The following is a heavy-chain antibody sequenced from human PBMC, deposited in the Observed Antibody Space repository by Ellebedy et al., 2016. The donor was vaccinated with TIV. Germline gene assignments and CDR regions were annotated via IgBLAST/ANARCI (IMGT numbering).Heavy chain of an antibody. D-gene: IGHD2-21*01. Sequence: GGSLRLSXAASGFTFSSYSMNWVRQAPGKGLEWVSAITFSSSYTYYADSVKGRFTISRDNAKNSLYLHMNSLRAEDTAVYYCVKGVGDPYCGADCPLDYWGQGTLVTVSS. CDR1: GFTFSSYS. CDR2: ITFSSSYT. V-gene: IGHV3-21*06. CDR3: VKGVGDPYCGADCPLDY. J-gene: IGHJ4*02.